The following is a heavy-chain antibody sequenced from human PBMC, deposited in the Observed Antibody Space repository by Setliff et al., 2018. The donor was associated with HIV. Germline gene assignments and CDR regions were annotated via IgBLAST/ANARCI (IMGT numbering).Heavy chain of an antibody. CDR1: GFSISKFW. V-gene: IGHV3-7*05. J-gene: IGHJ4*02. CDR3: AGPRFGGPSIDAGGKIDFDF. Sequence: GGSLRLSCVFSGFSISKFWMSWVRQGPGKGLAWVATIKQDGNDKYYVDSVKGRFTISRDNGRNSVYLQMDSLRVDDTAVYYCAGPRFGGPSIDAGGKIDFDFWGQGTLVTVSS. CDR2: IKQDGNDK. D-gene: IGHD3-16*01.